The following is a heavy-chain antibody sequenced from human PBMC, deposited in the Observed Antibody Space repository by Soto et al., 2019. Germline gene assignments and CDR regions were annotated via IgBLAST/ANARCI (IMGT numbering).Heavy chain of an antibody. J-gene: IGHJ6*02. CDR3: ARGRGDFWSGYYGNYYYYGMDV. V-gene: IGHV5-51*01. D-gene: IGHD3-3*01. CDR2: IYPGDSDT. CDR1: GYSFTSYW. Sequence: GESLKISCKGSGYSFTSYWIGWVRQMPGKGLEWMGIIYPGDSDTRYSPSFQGQVTISADKSISTAYLQWSSLKASDTAMYYCARGRGDFWSGYYGNYYYYGMDVWGQGTTVTVSS.